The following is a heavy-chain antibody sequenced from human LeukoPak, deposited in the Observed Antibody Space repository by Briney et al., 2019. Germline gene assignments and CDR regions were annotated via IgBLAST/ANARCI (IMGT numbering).Heavy chain of an antibody. CDR2: ISSSGSTI. D-gene: IGHD3-3*01. Sequence: GGSLRLSCAASGFTFSDYYMSWIRQAPGKGLEWVSYISSSGSTIYYADSVKGRFTISRDNAKNSLYLQMNSLRAEDTAVYYCARDRSTYYDKKHPFDYWGQGTLVTVSS. CDR3: ARDRSTYYDKKHPFDY. CDR1: GFTFSDYY. V-gene: IGHV3-11*01. J-gene: IGHJ4*02.